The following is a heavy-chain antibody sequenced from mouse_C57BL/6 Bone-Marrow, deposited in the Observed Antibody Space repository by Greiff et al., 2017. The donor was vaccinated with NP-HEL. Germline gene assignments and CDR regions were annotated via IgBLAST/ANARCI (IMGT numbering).Heavy chain of an antibody. CDR1: GFTFSSYG. J-gene: IGHJ4*01. V-gene: IGHV5-6*01. CDR2: ISSGGSYT. D-gene: IGHD1-1*01. CDR3: ARLLRYAMDY. Sequence: EVQGVESGGDLVKPGGSLKLSCAASGFTFSSYGMSWVRQTPDKRLEWVATISSGGSYTYYPDSVKGRFTISRDNAKNTLYLQMSSLKSEDTAMYYCARLLRYAMDYWGQGTSVTVSS.